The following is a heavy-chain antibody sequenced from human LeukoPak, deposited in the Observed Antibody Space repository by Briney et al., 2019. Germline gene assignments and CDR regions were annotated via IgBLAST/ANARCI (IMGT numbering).Heavy chain of an antibody. Sequence: GGSLRLSCAASGFTVSSNYMSWVRQAPGKGLEWVSVIYSGGSTYYADSVKGRFTISRDNSKNTLYLQMNSLRAEDTAVYYCATRNYDSSGYYRGGYWGQGTLVTVSS. V-gene: IGHV3-66*01. D-gene: IGHD3-22*01. CDR3: ATRNYDSSGYYRGGY. CDR1: GFTVSSNY. CDR2: IYSGGST. J-gene: IGHJ4*02.